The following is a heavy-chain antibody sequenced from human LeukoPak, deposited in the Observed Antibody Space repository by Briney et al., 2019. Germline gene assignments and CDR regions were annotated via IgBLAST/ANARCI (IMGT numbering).Heavy chain of an antibody. CDR3: ARDSDYGDYFDY. J-gene: IGHJ4*02. Sequence: KTGGSLRLSCAASGSTFSSYSMNWVCQAPGKGLEWVSSISSSSSYIYYADSVKGRFTISRDNAKNSLYLQMNSLRAEDTAVYYCARDSDYGDYFDYRGQGTLVTVSS. CDR2: ISSSSSYI. D-gene: IGHD4-17*01. CDR1: GSTFSSYS. V-gene: IGHV3-21*01.